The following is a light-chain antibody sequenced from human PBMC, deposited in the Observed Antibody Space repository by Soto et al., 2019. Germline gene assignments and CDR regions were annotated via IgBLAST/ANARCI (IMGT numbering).Light chain of an antibody. CDR3: PQYGSSGT. CDR2: GAS. CDR1: QSVSNNY. Sequence: EIVLMQSQGTSAVSGGKVDIGGRRDSQSVSNNYLAWYQQKPGQAPRLLIYGASNRATGIPDRFSGSGSGTDFIGPITRLESEAFVVYYCPQYGSSGTFGQGTKVDIK. J-gene: IGKJ1*01. V-gene: IGKV3-20*01.